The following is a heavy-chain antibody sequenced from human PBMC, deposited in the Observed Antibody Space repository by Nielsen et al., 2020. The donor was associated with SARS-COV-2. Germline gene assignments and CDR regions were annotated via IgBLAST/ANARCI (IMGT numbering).Heavy chain of an antibody. V-gene: IGHV3-73*01. CDR2: IRSKTNDYAT. Sequence: GESLKISCAASGFSFSDSSMHWVRQASGKGLEWLGRIRSKTNDYATEYPASLKGRFIISRDDSKNTAYLLMNSLKIDDTAVYYCTRVNPTSGSWFDDFDIWGQGTLVTVSS. CDR3: TRVNPTSGSWFDDFDI. D-gene: IGHD6-25*01. CDR1: GFSFSDSS. J-gene: IGHJ3*02.